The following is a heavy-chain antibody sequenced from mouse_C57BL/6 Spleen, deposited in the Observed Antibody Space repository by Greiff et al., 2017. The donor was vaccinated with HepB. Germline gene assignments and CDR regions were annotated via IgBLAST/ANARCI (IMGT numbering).Heavy chain of an antibody. Sequence: EVKLMESGGGLVKPGGSLKLSCAASGFTFSSYAMSWVRQTPEKRLEWVATISDGGSYTYYPDNVKGRFTISRDNANNNLYLQMSHLKSEDTAMYYCARDRHYGSSAWFAYWGQGTLVTVSA. D-gene: IGHD1-1*01. CDR1: GFTFSSYA. CDR2: ISDGGSYT. CDR3: ARDRHYGSSAWFAY. V-gene: IGHV5-4*01. J-gene: IGHJ3*01.